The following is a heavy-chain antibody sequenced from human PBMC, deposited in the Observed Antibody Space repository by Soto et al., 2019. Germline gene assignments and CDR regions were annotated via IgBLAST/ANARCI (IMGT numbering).Heavy chain of an antibody. D-gene: IGHD6-13*01. CDR1: GGSIGSGDSY. J-gene: IGHJ5*02. V-gene: IGHV4-31*03. CDR2: FYYSGSA. Sequence: SETLSLTCTVSGGSIGSGDSYWTWIRQHPGTGLEWIGYFYYSGSAYYNPSLKSRVTISVDTSRSQFSLKLTSMTAADTALYYCTRGPQLGPNWFDPWGQGTLVTVSS. CDR3: TRGPQLGPNWFDP.